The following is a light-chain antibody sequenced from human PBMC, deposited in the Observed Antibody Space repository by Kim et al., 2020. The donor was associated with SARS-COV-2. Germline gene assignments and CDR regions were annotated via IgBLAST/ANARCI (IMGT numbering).Light chain of an antibody. CDR1: RANSGNNF. CDR3: ASWDDTLNSQL. V-gene: IGLV1-47*01. J-gene: IGLJ3*02. Sequence: GQTVTISCSGGRANSGNNFVFWYRQRPGAAPRLLMYRNDQRPSGVPDRISGSKSGTSASLAISDLRSEDEADYFCASWDDTLNSQLFGGGTQLTVL. CDR2: RND.